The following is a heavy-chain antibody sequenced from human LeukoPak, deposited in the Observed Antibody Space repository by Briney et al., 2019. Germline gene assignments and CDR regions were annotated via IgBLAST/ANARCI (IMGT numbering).Heavy chain of an antibody. D-gene: IGHD1-7*01. J-gene: IGHJ4*02. Sequence: GGSLRLSCAASGFTFSSYDMHWVRQATGKGLEGVSAIGTAGDTYDPGSEKGRFTISRENPKNSLYLQMTSLRAGDTAVYYSPRGTSLTGTTTQPTFDYWGQGTLVTVSS. CDR1: GFTFSSYD. V-gene: IGHV3-13*01. CDR3: PRGTSLTGTTTQPTFDY. CDR2: IGTAGDT.